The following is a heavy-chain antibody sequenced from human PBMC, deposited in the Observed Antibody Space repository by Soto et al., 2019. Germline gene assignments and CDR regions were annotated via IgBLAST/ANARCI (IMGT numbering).Heavy chain of an antibody. D-gene: IGHD3-22*01. V-gene: IGHV3-53*01. CDR3: AKVALVVYYDSSGYRGAFDI. CDR2: IYSSGST. CDR1: GFTVNSKY. Sequence: GGSLRLSCAASGFTVNSKYMSWVRQAPGKGLEWVSVIYSSGSTYYADSVKDRFTITRDNSKNTLYLQMNSLRAEDTAVYYCAKVALVVYYDSSGYRGAFDIWGQGTMVTVSS. J-gene: IGHJ3*02.